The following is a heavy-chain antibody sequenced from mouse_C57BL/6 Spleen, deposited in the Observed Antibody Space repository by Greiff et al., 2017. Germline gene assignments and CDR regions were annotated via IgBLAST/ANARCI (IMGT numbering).Heavy chain of an antibody. D-gene: IGHD1-1*01. V-gene: IGHV14-2*01. Sequence: VQLQQSGAELVKPGASVKLSCTASGFNIKDYYMHWVKQRTEQGLERIGRIDPEDGETKYAPKFQGKATITADTSSNTAYLQLSSLTSEDTAVYYCAAWYYGSSSYYAMDYWGQGTSVTVSS. CDR2: IDPEDGET. CDR3: AAWYYGSSSYYAMDY. J-gene: IGHJ4*01. CDR1: GFNIKDYY.